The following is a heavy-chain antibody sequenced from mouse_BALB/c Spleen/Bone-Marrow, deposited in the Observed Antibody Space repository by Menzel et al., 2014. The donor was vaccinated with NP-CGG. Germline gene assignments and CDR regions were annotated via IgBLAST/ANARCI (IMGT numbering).Heavy chain of an antibody. CDR2: IYPSDSYT. Sequence: QVQLQQSGAELVRPGASVKLSCKASGYTFTSYWINWVKQRPGQGLEWIGNIYPSDSYTNYNQKFKDKATLTVDKSSSTAYMQLSSPTPEDSAVYYCTTGAYWGQGTLVTVSA. V-gene: IGHV1-69*02. J-gene: IGHJ3*01. CDR1: GYTFTSYW. D-gene: IGHD4-1*01. CDR3: TTGAY.